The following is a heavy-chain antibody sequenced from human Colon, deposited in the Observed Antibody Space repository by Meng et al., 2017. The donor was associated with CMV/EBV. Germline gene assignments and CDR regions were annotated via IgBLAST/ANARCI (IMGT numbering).Heavy chain of an antibody. CDR3: ARPRTLTGAIDY. CDR2: IYAGDSDA. CDR1: GFTFSTYW. D-gene: IGHD1-14*01. V-gene: IGHV5-51*01. J-gene: IGHJ4*02. Sequence: ETLSLTCTVSGFTFSTYWIGWVRQMPGKGLEWMGIIYAGDSDARYSPSFQGQVTISVDKSINTAYLQWSSLKASDTAMYYCARPRTLTGAIDYWGQGTLVTVSS.